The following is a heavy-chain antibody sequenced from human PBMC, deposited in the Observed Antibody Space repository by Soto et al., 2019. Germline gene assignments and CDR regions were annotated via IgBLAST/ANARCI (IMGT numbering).Heavy chain of an antibody. V-gene: IGHV3-7*01. CDR1: GFTFRSYW. D-gene: IGHD3-3*01. CDR3: AKSGLPFVEWFPV. Sequence: GGSRRLSCAASGFTFRSYWMSWVRQAPGKGLEWVANIKQDGSEKYYGESVKGRFTISRDNSRNTLYLQMNSLRAEDTAVYYCAKSGLPFVEWFPVWGQGTTVTVSS. J-gene: IGHJ6*02. CDR2: IKQDGSEK.